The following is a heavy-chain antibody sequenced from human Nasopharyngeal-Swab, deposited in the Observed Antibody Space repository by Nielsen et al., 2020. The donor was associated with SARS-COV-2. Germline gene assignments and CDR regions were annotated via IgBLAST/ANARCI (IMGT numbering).Heavy chain of an antibody. D-gene: IGHD1-26*01. Sequence: GESLKISCGASGFTFGSYWMHWVRQAPGKGLGWVSGISADGSSPRYADSVRGRFTISRDNAKNTLFLQMNSLRVEDTAVYYCGKFPVNGPIVFDYWGQGTLVTVSS. CDR1: GFTFGSYW. CDR2: ISADGSSP. J-gene: IGHJ4*02. CDR3: GKFPVNGPIVFDY. V-gene: IGHV3-74*01.